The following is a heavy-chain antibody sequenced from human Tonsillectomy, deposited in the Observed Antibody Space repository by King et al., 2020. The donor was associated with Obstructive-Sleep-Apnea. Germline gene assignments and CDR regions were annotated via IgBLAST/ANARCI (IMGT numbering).Heavy chain of an antibody. D-gene: IGHD2-15*01. J-gene: IGHJ6*02. CDR3: AGPLLACSGVRCFPSYNFYYGLDV. CDR1: GYTFTSYF. V-gene: IGHV1-46*01. Sequence: QLVQSGAEVKKPGASVRVSCKASGYTFTSYFIHWVRQAPGQGLEWMGVINPGGGWTAYAQKFRDKIIMTRDTSTSTVYMDLSSLRSEDTDVYYCAGPLLACSGVRCFPSYNFYYGLDVWGQGTTVTVSS. CDR2: INPGGGWT.